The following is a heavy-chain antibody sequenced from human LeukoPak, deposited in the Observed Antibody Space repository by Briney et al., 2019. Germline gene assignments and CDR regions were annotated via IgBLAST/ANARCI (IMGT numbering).Heavy chain of an antibody. CDR2: MNPNSGNT. D-gene: IGHD4-23*01. Sequence: GASVKVSCKASGYTFTSYDINWVRQATGQGLEWMGWMNPNSGNTGYAQKLQGRVTMTTDTSTSTAYMELRSLRSDDTAVYYCAIFYGGNSDGYFDYWGQGTLVTVSS. CDR1: GYTFTSYD. CDR3: AIFYGGNSDGYFDY. J-gene: IGHJ4*02. V-gene: IGHV1-8*01.